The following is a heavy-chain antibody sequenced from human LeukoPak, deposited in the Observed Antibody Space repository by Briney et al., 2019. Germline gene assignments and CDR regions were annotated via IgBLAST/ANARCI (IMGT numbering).Heavy chain of an antibody. D-gene: IGHD3-22*01. V-gene: IGHV1-18*01. CDR3: ARDLGSYYDSSGYGY. Sequence: ASVKVSCKASGYTFTSYGISWVRQAPGQGLEWMGWISAYNGNTNYAQKLQGRVTMTTDTSTSTAYMELRSLRSDDTAVYHCARDLGSYYDSSGYGYWGQGTLVTVSS. CDR1: GYTFTSYG. J-gene: IGHJ4*02. CDR2: ISAYNGNT.